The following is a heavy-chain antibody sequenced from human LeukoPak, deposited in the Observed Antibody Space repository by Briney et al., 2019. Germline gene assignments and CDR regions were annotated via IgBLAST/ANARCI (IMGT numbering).Heavy chain of an antibody. D-gene: IGHD3-10*01. Sequence: SETLSLTCTVSGGSISRRSYYWGWIRQPPGKGLEWIGIIYSSGSTYSNPSLKSRVTISLDTSKSQLSLKVSSVTAADTAVYYCARDPPCFRRAVVCGAFDIWGQGTMVTVSS. CDR2: IYSSGST. CDR3: ARDPPCFRRAVVCGAFDI. CDR1: GGSISRRSYY. J-gene: IGHJ3*02. V-gene: IGHV4-39*07.